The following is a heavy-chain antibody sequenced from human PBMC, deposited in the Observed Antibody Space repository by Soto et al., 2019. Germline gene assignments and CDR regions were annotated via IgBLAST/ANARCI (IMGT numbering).Heavy chain of an antibody. CDR2: IHYSGST. CDR3: ARVEATGYYGMDV. J-gene: IGHJ6*02. V-gene: IGHV4-30-4*01. Sequence: QVQLQESGPGLVKPSQTLSLTCTVSGGSISSGDYYWNWIRQPPGKGLEWIGYIHYSGSTYYKPSLKSRVTRSVDTSKNQFSLKLKSVTAADTGVYYCARVEATGYYGMDVWGQGTTVTVSS. D-gene: IGHD1-1*01. CDR1: GGSISSGDYY.